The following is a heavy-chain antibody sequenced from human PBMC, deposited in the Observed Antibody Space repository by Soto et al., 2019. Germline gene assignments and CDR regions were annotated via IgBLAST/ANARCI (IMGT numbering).Heavy chain of an antibody. V-gene: IGHV3-66*04. J-gene: IGHJ5*02. CDR3: ARHDWLDP. CDR2: FYNTGFI. Sequence: GGSLRLSCAASGFTFRSYAMSWVRQAPGKGLEWVSLFYNTGFIHYADSVKGRFTISRDNSKNTLYLQMNSLRAEDTAVYFCARHDWLDPWGQGTLVTVSS. CDR1: GFTFRSYA.